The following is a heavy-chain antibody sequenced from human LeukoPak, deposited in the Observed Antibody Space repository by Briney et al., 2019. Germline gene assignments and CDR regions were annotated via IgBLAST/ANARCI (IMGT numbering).Heavy chain of an antibody. J-gene: IGHJ4*02. CDR1: GYSFISYW. CDR2: IYSGDYDT. Sequence: GESLKISCKASGYSFISYWIGWVRQMPGKGLEWMGIIYSGDYDTRYSPSFQGPVTISADKSISTAYLQWSSLKASDTAMYYCARREGFDSRGYYSDFDSWGKGTLVTVSS. CDR3: ARREGFDSRGYYSDFDS. D-gene: IGHD3-22*01. V-gene: IGHV5-51*01.